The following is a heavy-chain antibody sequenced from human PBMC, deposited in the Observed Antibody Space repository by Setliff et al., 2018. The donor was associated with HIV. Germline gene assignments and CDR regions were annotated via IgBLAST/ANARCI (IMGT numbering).Heavy chain of an antibody. V-gene: IGHV4-59*11. CDR1: GGSIRSHY. Sequence: NPSETLSLTCTVSGGSIRSHYWSWIRQPPGKRLEWIGYIYYSGSTNYNPSLKSRVTISVDTAKNQFSLKLSSVTAADTAVYYCARLRGSYDFSNWFDPWGQGTQVTVS. CDR2: IYYSGST. CDR3: ARLRGSYDFSNWFDP. D-gene: IGHD3-3*01. J-gene: IGHJ5*02.